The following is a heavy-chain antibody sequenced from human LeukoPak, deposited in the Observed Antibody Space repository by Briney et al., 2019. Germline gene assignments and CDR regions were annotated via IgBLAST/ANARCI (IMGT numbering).Heavy chain of an antibody. CDR3: ARSLYYYGSGSYAGGY. V-gene: IGHV1-2*02. CDR2: INPNSGGT. D-gene: IGHD3-10*01. CDR1: GYTFTGYY. J-gene: IGHJ4*02. Sequence: ASVKVSCKASGYTFTGYYMHWVRQSPGQGLEWMGWINPNSGGTNYAQKFQGRVTMTRDTSISTAYMELSRLRSDDTAVYYCARSLYYYGSGSYAGGYWGQGTLVTVSS.